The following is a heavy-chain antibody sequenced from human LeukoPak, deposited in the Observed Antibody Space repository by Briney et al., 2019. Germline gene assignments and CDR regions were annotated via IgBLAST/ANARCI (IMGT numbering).Heavy chain of an antibody. Sequence: GGSLRLSCAASGFTFSIYGMHWVRQAPGKGLEWVALLAGDGVNIFYADSVKGRFTISRDNSKNTLYLQMNSLRAEDTAVYYCASKNYGSGFDYWGQGTLVTVSS. CDR2: LAGDGVNI. V-gene: IGHV3-30*03. CDR3: ASKNYGSGFDY. J-gene: IGHJ4*02. D-gene: IGHD3-10*01. CDR1: GFTFSIYG.